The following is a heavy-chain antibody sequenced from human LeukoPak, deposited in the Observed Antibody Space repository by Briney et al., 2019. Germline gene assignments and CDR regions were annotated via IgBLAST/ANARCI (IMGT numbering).Heavy chain of an antibody. D-gene: IGHD2-2*01. CDR1: GGSFSGYY. CDR3: ARFGARYQLLLFFRWFDP. V-gene: IGHV4-34*01. J-gene: IGHJ5*02. CDR2: INHSGST. Sequence: SETLSLTCAVYGGSFSGYYWSWIRQPPGKGLEWFGEINHSGSTNYNPSLKSRVTISLDTTKNQFSLKLSPVTAADTAVYFCARFGARYQLLLFFRWFDPWGQGTLVTVSS.